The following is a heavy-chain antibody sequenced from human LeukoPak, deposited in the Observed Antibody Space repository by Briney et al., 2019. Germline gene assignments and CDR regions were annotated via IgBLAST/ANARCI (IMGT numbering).Heavy chain of an antibody. D-gene: IGHD3-22*01. V-gene: IGHV3-23*01. CDR2: ISGSGAST. J-gene: IGHJ4*02. CDR1: GFTFSSYA. CDR3: AKDQTYYYDSSGYYGGCDY. Sequence: PGGSLRLSCAASGFTFSSYAMTWVRQAPRKGLEWVSAISGSGASTYYADSVKGRFTISRDNSKNTLYLQMNSLRAEDTAVYYCAKDQTYYYDSSGYYGGCDYWGQGTLITVSS.